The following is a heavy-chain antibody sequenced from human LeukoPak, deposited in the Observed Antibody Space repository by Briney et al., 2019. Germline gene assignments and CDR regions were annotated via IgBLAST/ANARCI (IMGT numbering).Heavy chain of an antibody. Sequence: SETLSLTCTLSTGSITSSYRSWVRHPPGGGREWIGYIYTSGRTNYNPSLQSRLTISVDTSNNQFSLKLSSVTAADTAVYYCARRTSSGFFDYWGQGTLVTVSS. J-gene: IGHJ4*02. CDR1: TGSITSSY. CDR2: IYTSGRT. CDR3: ARRTSSGFFDY. D-gene: IGHD3-22*01. V-gene: IGHV4-4*09.